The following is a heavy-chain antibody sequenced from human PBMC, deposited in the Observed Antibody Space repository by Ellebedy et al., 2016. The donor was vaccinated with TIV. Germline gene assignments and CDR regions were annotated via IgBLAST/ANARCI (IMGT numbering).Heavy chain of an antibody. J-gene: IGHJ4*02. D-gene: IGHD3-16*01. CDR2: INPSGGRT. CDR1: GYTFTSYY. CDR3: ARDLFGGVTADY. Sequence: ASVKVSXXASGYTFTSYYMHWVRQAPGQGLEWMGIINPSGGRTSYAQKFQGRVTMTRDTSTNTVYMELSSLRSEDTAVYYCARDLFGGVTADYWGQGTLVTVSS. V-gene: IGHV1-46*01.